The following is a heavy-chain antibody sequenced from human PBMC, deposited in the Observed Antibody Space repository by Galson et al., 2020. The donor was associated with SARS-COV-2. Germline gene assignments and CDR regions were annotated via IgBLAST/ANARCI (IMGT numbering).Heavy chain of an antibody. D-gene: IGHD3-22*01. Sequence: SETLSLTCAVSGYSISTTHYWGWVRQPPGKGLEWIGSIYPSGSTYYNPSLKSRVTISLDTSKNQFSLRLDSVTAADTALYYWARQGVNMIVLFTVPCLYFDLWGRGTLVTVSS. CDR1: GYSISTTHY. CDR3: ARQGVNMIVLFTVPCLYFDL. J-gene: IGHJ2*01. V-gene: IGHV4-38-2*01. CDR2: IYPSGST.